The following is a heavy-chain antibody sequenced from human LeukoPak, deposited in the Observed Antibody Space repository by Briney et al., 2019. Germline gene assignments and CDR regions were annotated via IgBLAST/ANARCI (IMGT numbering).Heavy chain of an antibody. V-gene: IGHV3-30-3*01. Sequence: PGGSLRLSCAASGFTFSSYAMSWVRQAPGKGLEWVAVISYDGSNKYYADSVKGRFTISRDNSKNTLYLQMNSLRAEDTAVYYCARAPKAYYYGSGSYSNWFDPWGQGTLVTVSS. CDR1: GFTFSSYA. CDR3: ARAPKAYYYGSGSYSNWFDP. J-gene: IGHJ5*02. CDR2: ISYDGSNK. D-gene: IGHD3-10*01.